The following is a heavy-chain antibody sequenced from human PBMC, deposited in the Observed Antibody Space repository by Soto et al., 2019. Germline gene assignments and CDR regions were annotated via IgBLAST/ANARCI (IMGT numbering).Heavy chain of an antibody. CDR3: ARVKRGTGTTWPYYYGMDV. CDR2: INPNSGGT. CDR1: GYTFTGYY. J-gene: IGHJ6*02. Sequence: ASVKVSCKASGYTFTGYYMHWVRQAPGQGLEWMGWINPNSGGTNYAQKFQGWVTMTRDTSISTAYMELSRLRSDDTAVYYCARVKRGTGTTWPYYYGMDVWGQGTTVTVSS. V-gene: IGHV1-2*04. D-gene: IGHD1-7*01.